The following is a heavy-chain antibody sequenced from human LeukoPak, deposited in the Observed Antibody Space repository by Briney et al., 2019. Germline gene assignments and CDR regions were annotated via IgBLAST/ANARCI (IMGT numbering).Heavy chain of an antibody. V-gene: IGHV1-18*04. CDR1: GYTFSDYY. Sequence: ASVKVSCKASGYTFSDYYMHWVRQAPGQGLEWMGWISAYNGNTNYAQKLQGRVTMTTDTSTSTAYMELRSLRSDDTAVYYCARGSYYYGSGSYQNWFDPWGQGTLVTVSS. CDR3: ARGSYYYGSGSYQNWFDP. CDR2: ISAYNGNT. J-gene: IGHJ5*02. D-gene: IGHD3-10*01.